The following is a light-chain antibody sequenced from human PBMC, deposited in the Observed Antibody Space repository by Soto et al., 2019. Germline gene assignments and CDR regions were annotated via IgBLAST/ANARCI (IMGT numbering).Light chain of an antibody. CDR1: QSISSW. Sequence: DIQMTQSPSTLSASVGDRVTITCRASQSISSWLAWYQQKPGKAPKLLTYKASSLESGAPSRFSGSGSGTEFTLTISSLQTDDFATYYCQQYNSYPYTFGQGTTLEIK. J-gene: IGKJ2*01. CDR2: KAS. CDR3: QQYNSYPYT. V-gene: IGKV1-5*03.